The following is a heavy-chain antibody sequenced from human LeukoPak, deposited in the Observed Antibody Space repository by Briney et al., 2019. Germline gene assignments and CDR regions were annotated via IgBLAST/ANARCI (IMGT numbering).Heavy chain of an antibody. CDR3: ASRNREAPYYNSMDV. D-gene: IGHD1-26*01. J-gene: IGHJ6*03. CDR2: ILPIFAST. CDR1: RGTFTSYT. Sequence: ASVKVSCKASRGTFTSYTIHWVRQAPGQGFEWMGGILPIFASTNYAQKFQGRVTITTDDSTSTAYMELSSLRPEDTAIYYCASRNREAPYYNSMDVWGEGTTVTVS. V-gene: IGHV1-69*05.